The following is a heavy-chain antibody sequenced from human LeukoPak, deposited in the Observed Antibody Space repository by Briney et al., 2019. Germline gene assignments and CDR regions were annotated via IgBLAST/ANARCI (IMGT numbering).Heavy chain of an antibody. Sequence: GASVKVSCKASGYTFTGYYMHWVRQAPGQGLEWMGWINPNSGGTNYAQKFQGRVTMTRDTSISTAYMELSRLRSDDTAVYYCAREGPRDSSSWPVDYWGQGTLVTVSS. CDR1: GYTFTGYY. V-gene: IGHV1-2*02. D-gene: IGHD6-13*01. CDR3: AREGPRDSSSWPVDY. CDR2: INPNSGGT. J-gene: IGHJ4*02.